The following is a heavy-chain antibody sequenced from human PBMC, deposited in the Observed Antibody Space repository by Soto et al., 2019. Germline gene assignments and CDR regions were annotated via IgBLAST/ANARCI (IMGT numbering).Heavy chain of an antibody. Sequence: GSLRLSCAASGFSFSSSAMSWVRQAPGKGLEWVSSISGSGVTTYYADSVKGRFTISRDNSKNTLYLQMNSLRAEDTAVYYCAKIIGRSYYYYYGMDVWGQGTTVTVSS. J-gene: IGHJ6*02. CDR3: AKIIGRSYYYYYGMDV. V-gene: IGHV3-23*01. CDR2: ISGSGVTT. CDR1: GFSFSSSA. D-gene: IGHD1-26*01.